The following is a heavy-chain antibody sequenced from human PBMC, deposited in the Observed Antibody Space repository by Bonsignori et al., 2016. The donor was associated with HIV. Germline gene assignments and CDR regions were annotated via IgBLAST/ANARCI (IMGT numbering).Heavy chain of an antibody. CDR2: INHSGST. D-gene: IGHD3-16*02. J-gene: IGHJ3*02. CDR1: GGSFSGYY. V-gene: IGHV4-34*01. Sequence: GSLRLSCAVYGGSFSGYYWSWIRQPPGKGLEWIGEINHSGSTNYNPSLKSRVTISVDTSKNQFSLKLSSVTAADTAVYYCARGIRGGYDYVWGSYRYRCAFDIWGQGTMVTVSS. CDR3: ARGIRGGYDYVWGSYRYRCAFDI.